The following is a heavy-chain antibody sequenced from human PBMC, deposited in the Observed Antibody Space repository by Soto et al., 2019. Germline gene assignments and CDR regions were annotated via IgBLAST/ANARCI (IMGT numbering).Heavy chain of an antibody. J-gene: IGHJ4*02. V-gene: IGHV3-74*01. CDR1: GFTFGSNW. CDR2: ISSDGSTT. Sequence: EVQLVESGGGLVQPGGSLRLSCAASGFTFGSNWMHWVRQAPGKGLVWVSHISSDGSTTNYAGSVKGRFTISRDNAKNTLFLQMNSLRAEDTAVYYCARLYSSSVSLEYWGQGTLVTVSS. CDR3: ARLYSSSVSLEY. D-gene: IGHD2-2*01.